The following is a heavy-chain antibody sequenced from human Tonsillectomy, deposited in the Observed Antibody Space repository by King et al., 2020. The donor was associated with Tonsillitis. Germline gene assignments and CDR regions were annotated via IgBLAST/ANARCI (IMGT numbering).Heavy chain of an antibody. V-gene: IGHV1-2*04. CDR2: INPNSGGT. Sequence: VQLVESGAEVKKPGASVKVSCKASGYTFTGYYMHWVRQAPGQGLEWMGWINPNSGGTNYTQKYQGWVTMTRDTSISTAHMELSRLKSNDTAVYYCARYYCGATSCYADYWGQGTLVTVSS. CDR3: ARYYCGATSCYADY. D-gene: IGHD2-2*01. CDR1: GYTFTGYY. J-gene: IGHJ4*02.